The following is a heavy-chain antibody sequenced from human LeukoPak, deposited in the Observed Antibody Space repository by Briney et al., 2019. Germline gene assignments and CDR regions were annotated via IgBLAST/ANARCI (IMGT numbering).Heavy chain of an antibody. CDR1: GYTFTSYY. CDR2: INPNSGGT. CDR3: ARDTAMFPNWFDP. D-gene: IGHD5-18*01. J-gene: IGHJ5*02. Sequence: GASVKVSCKASGYTFTSYYVHWVRQAPGQGLEWMGWINPNSGGTNYAQKFQGRVTMTRDTSISTAYMELSRLRSDDTAVYYCARDTAMFPNWFDPWGQGTLVTVSS. V-gene: IGHV1-2*02.